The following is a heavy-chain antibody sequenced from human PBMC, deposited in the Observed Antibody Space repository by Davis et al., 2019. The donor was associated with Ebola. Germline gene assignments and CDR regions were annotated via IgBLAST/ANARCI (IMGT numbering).Heavy chain of an antibody. CDR1: GFTFSSYW. Sequence: GESLKISCAASGFTFSSYWMHWVRQAPGKGLVWVSRINSDGSSTSYADSVKGRFTISRDNSKNTLYLQMNSLRAEDTAVYYCAKDHKDRGWYLQGVMDYWGQGTLVTVSS. J-gene: IGHJ4*02. CDR3: AKDHKDRGWYLQGVMDY. D-gene: IGHD3-16*01. CDR2: INSDGSST. V-gene: IGHV3-74*01.